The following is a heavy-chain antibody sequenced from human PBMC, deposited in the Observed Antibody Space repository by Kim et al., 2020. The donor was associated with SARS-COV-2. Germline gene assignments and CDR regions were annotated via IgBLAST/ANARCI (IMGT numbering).Heavy chain of an antibody. V-gene: IGHV7-4-1*02. CDR2: INTKTGNP. CDR3: AAPPTSLGSKVIYGLGV. CDR1: GDTFISHI. Sequence: ASVKVSCKPSGDTFISHILNWVRQAPGQGLEWMGWINTKTGNPTYAQGFTGRFVFSLDTSVNTAYLQISSLKAEDTAVYYCAAPPTSLGSKVIYGLGVWGQGTTVTVSS. D-gene: IGHD2-2*01. J-gene: IGHJ6*02.